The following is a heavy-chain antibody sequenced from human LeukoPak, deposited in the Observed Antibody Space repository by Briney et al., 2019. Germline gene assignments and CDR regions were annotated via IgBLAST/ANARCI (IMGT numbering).Heavy chain of an antibody. D-gene: IGHD6-6*01. CDR1: GFTFSSYW. CDR2: INSDGSST. J-gene: IGHJ4*02. CDR3: ARAHSIAGHHHHDY. V-gene: IGHV3-74*01. Sequence: GGSLRLSCAASGFTFSSYWMHWVRQAPGKGLVWVSRINSDGSSTSYADSVKGRFTISRDNAKNTLYLQMNSLRAEDTAVYYCARAHSIAGHHHHDYWGQGTLVTVSS.